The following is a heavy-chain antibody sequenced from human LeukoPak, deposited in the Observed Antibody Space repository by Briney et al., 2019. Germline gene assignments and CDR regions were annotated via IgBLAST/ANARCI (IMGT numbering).Heavy chain of an antibody. CDR3: ARHPSCSGGSCYLGRFDP. J-gene: IGHJ5*02. CDR2: ISYSGSI. Sequence: WFRQPPGKGLEWIGSISYSGSIYYNPSLKSRVTISVDTSNNQFSLKLSSVTAADTAVFYCARHPSCSGGSCYLGRFDPWGQGTLVTVSS. D-gene: IGHD2-15*01. V-gene: IGHV4-39*01.